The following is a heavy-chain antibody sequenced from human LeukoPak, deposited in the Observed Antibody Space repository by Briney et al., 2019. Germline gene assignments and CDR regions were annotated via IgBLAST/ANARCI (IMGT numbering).Heavy chain of an antibody. CDR1: GFTFSGSA. CDR2: IRSKANSYAT. D-gene: IGHD5-18*01. CDR3: TRRVDIAMVEGIDFDY. J-gene: IGHJ4*02. Sequence: GGSLRLSCAASGFTFSGSAMHWVRQASGKGLEWVGRIRSKANSYATAYAASVKGRFTTSRDDSKNTAYLQMNSLKTEDTAVYYCTRRVDIAMVEGIDFDYWGQGTLVTVSS. V-gene: IGHV3-73*01.